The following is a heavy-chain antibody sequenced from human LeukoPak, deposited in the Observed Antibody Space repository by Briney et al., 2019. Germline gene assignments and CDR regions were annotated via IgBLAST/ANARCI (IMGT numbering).Heavy chain of an antibody. CDR1: GLTFNKYW. V-gene: IGHV3-74*01. CDR3: ATGNYYDSRGYYTFGH. J-gene: IGHJ4*02. Sequence: PGGSLRLSCAASGLTFNKYWMHWVRQVPGKGLVWVSRINGDGTTTSYADSVKGGFTMSRDNAKNTLYLQMSGLRVEDTAVYYCATGNYYDSRGYYTFGHWGQGTLVTVSS. CDR2: INGDGTTT. D-gene: IGHD3-22*01.